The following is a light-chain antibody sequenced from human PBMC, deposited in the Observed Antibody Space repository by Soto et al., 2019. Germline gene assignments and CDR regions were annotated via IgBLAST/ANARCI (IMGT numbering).Light chain of an antibody. CDR2: GAS. V-gene: IGKV3-15*01. J-gene: IGKJ1*01. CDR3: QQYNNWWT. Sequence: EIVLRQSPGALSLSPGERATLSCRARQSVSTNLAWYQQKPGQAPRLVIYGASTRATGIPARFSGSGSGTDITLTVSSLQFEDFAVYYCQQYNNWWTFGQGTKVDNK. CDR1: QSVSTN.